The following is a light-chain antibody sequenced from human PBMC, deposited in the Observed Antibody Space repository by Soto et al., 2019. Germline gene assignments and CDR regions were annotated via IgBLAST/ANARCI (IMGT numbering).Light chain of an antibody. J-gene: IGKJ4*01. CDR1: QSVSSSY. CDR3: QQYGSPGT. V-gene: IGKV3-20*01. CDR2: GAS. Sequence: EIVLTQSPGTLSLSPGERATLSYRASQSVSSSYLAWYQQKPGQAPRLLIYGASSRATGIPDRFSGSGSGTDFTLTISRLEPEDFAVYYCQQYGSPGTFGGGTTVEIK.